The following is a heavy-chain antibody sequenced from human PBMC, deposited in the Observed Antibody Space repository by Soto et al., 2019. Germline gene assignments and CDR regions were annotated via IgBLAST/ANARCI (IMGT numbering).Heavy chain of an antibody. Sequence: QVQLVQSGAEVKKPGSSVKVSCKASGGTFSSYTISWVRQAPGQGLEWMGRIIPILGIANYAQKFQGRVTITADKSTSTADMELSSLRSEDTAVYYCARDSPENNNWFDPWGQGTLVTVSS. CDR1: GGTFSSYT. CDR2: IIPILGIA. CDR3: ARDSPENNNWFDP. V-gene: IGHV1-69*08. J-gene: IGHJ5*02.